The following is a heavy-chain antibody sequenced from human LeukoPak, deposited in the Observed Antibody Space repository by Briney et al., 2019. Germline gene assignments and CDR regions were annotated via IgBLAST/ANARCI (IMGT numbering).Heavy chain of an antibody. CDR2: ITYDGNNK. Sequence: GRSLRLSCAASGFTFSSYGMHWVRQAPGKGLEWVAVITYDGNNKYYADSVKGRFTISRDNSKDTLYVQMNSLRTEDTAVYYCARGAYSSSWSFSPWGQGTLVTVFS. CDR3: ARGAYSSSWSFSP. D-gene: IGHD6-13*01. V-gene: IGHV3-30*03. J-gene: IGHJ5*02. CDR1: GFTFSSYG.